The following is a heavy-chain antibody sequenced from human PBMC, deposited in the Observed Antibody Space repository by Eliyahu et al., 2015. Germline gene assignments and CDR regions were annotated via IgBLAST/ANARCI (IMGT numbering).Heavy chain of an antibody. D-gene: IGHD1-26*01. V-gene: IGHV3-33*01. CDR3: ARDQTGSYDNFEM. Sequence: QVQLVETGGGVVQPGXSLRLSXAASGXRVSNYGMHWVRQAPGKGLEWVAVIWYNGNVDFYGSSVKGRFTISRDNSKNTLYLQMNSLRVEDTGVYFCARDQTGSYDNFEMWGQGTMVTVSS. CDR1: GXRVSNYG. J-gene: IGHJ3*02. CDR2: IWYNGNVD.